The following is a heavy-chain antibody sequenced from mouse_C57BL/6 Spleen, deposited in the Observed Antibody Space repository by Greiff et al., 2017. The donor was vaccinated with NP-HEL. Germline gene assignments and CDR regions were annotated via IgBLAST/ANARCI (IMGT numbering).Heavy chain of an antibody. CDR2: IYPGSGST. V-gene: IGHV1-55*01. CDR3: ARPYSNYVYAMDY. CDR1: GYTFTSYW. D-gene: IGHD2-5*01. Sequence: QVQLKESGAELVKPGASVKMSCKASGYTFTSYWITWVKQRPGQGLEWIGDIYPGSGSTNYNEKFKSKATLTVDTSSSTAYMQLSSLTSEDSAVYYCARPYSNYVYAMDYWGQGTSVTVSS. J-gene: IGHJ4*01.